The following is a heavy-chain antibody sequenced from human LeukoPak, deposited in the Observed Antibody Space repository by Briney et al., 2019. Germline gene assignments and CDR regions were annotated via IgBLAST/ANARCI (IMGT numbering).Heavy chain of an antibody. D-gene: IGHD3-22*01. CDR2: MNPNSGNK. CDR1: GYTFTSSD. CDR3: ARGDSSGYYYFDY. V-gene: IGHV1-8*03. Sequence: ASVKVSCKASGYTFTSSDINWGREATGQGREWMGWMNPNSGNKGYAQKFQGRVTITRNTSISTAYMELSSLRSEDTAVYYCARGDSSGYYYFDYWGQGTLVTVSS. J-gene: IGHJ4*02.